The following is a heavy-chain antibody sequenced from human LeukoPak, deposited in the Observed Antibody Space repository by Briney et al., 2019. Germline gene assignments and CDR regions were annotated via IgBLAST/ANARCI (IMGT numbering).Heavy chain of an antibody. CDR2: IYYSGST. Sequence: SETLSLTCTVSGGSISHYFWSWIRQPPGKPLEWIGYIYYSGSTNYNPSLKSRLTISVDTSKDQFSLKLSSVTAADTAVYYCAKTVAGYWYFGLWGRGTLVTVSS. CDR1: GGSISHYF. J-gene: IGHJ2*01. V-gene: IGHV4-59*08. CDR3: AKTVAGYWYFGL. D-gene: IGHD6-19*01.